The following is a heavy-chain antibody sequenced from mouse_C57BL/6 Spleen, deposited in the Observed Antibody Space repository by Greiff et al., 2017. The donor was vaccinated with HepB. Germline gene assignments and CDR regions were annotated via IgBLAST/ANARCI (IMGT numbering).Heavy chain of an antibody. D-gene: IGHD4-1*01. CDR2: IHPNSGST. CDR3: ARLTGTPAWFAY. Sequence: QVQLQQPGAELVKPGASVKLSCKASGYTFPSYWMHWVKQRPGQGLEWIGMIHPNSGSTNYNEKFKSKATLTVDKSSSTAYMQLSSLTSEDSAVYYCARLTGTPAWFAYWGQGTLVTVSA. V-gene: IGHV1-64*01. J-gene: IGHJ3*01. CDR1: GYTFPSYW.